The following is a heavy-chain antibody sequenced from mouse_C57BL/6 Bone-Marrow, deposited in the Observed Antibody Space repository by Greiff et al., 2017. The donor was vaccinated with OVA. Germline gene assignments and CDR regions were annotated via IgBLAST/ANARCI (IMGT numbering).Heavy chain of an antibody. V-gene: IGHV1-19*01. CDR3: ARPGDYYGSSYDY. D-gene: IGHD1-1*01. CDR1: GYTFTDYY. J-gene: IGHJ2*01. CDR2: INPYNGGT. Sequence: SGPVLVKPGASVKMSCKASGYTFTDYYMNWVKQSHGKSLEWIGVINPYNGGTSYNQKFKGKATLTVDKSSSTAYMELNSLTSEDSAVYYCARPGDYYGSSYDYWGQGTTLTVSS.